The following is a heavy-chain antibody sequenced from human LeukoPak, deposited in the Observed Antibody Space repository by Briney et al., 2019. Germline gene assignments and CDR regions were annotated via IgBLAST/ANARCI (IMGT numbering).Heavy chain of an antibody. V-gene: IGHV3-30*04. J-gene: IGHJ5*01. CDR2: ISFDGTYK. D-gene: IGHD4-17*01. Sequence: GGSLRLSCAASGFTFSTYAMHWVRQAPGKGLEWVAVISFDGTYKYYADSVKGRFTISRDKSKNTLFLQMNSLRAEDTAVYYCANPPTVTKIRFDSWGQGTLVTVSS. CDR1: GFTFSTYA. CDR3: ANPPTVTKIRFDS.